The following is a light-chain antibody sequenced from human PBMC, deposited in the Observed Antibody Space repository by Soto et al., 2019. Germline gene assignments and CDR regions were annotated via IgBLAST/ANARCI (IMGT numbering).Light chain of an antibody. V-gene: IGKV1-5*01. CDR1: QSVSDW. CDR2: DAS. CDR3: HQYNSYTWT. Sequence: IQMTQSPSTLSASVGDRVTITCRASQSVSDWLAWYQQKPGKAPKLLIYDASRLESAVPSRFSGSGSQTEFTLTISSLHPDDFATYYCHQYNSYTWTLGQGTKVDSK. J-gene: IGKJ1*01.